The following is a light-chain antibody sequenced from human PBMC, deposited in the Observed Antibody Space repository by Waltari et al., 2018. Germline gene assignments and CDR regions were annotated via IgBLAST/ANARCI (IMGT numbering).Light chain of an antibody. V-gene: IGLV2-18*02. CDR2: EVN. Sequence: QSALTQPPSVSGSPGQSVTISCTGTSSDIGSYNRVSWYQQPPGTAPKLMIYEVNNRPSGVPYRFSGSKSGNTASLTISGLQAEDEADYYCSSYTASDVVFGGGTKLTVL. CDR3: SSYTASDVV. J-gene: IGLJ2*01. CDR1: SSDIGSYNR.